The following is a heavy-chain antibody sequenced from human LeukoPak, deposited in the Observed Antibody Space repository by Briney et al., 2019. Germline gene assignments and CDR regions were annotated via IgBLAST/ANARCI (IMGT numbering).Heavy chain of an antibody. J-gene: IGHJ5*02. V-gene: IGHV3-23*01. CDR2: ISGSGGST. CDR1: GFTFSSYA. D-gene: IGHD4-17*01. CDR3: AKDWDGDYIPGRNWFDP. Sequence: PGGSLRLSCAASGFTFSSYAMSWVRQAPGKGLEWVSAISGSGGSTYYADSVKGRFTISRDNSKNTLYLQMNSLRAEDTAVYYCAKDWDGDYIPGRNWFDPWGQGTLVTVSS.